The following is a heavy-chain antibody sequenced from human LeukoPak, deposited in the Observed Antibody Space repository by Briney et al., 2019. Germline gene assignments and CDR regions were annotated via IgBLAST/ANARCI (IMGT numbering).Heavy chain of an antibody. CDR1: GGTFSSYA. V-gene: IGHV1-69*05. CDR3: ARDLGFIAAAGTYYYYYMDV. J-gene: IGHJ6*03. Sequence: AASVKVSCKASGGTFSSYAISWVRQAPGQGLEWMGGIIPIFGTANYAQKFQGRVTITTDESTSTAYVELSSLRSEDTAVYYCARDLGFIAAAGTYYYYYMDVWGKGTTVTVSS. D-gene: IGHD6-13*01. CDR2: IIPIFGTA.